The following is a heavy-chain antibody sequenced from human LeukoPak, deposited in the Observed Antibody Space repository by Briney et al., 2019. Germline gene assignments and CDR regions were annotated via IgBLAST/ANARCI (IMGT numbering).Heavy chain of an antibody. D-gene: IGHD1-20*01. V-gene: IGHV1-69*13. CDR2: IIPIFGTA. Sequence: SVKVSCTASGGTFSSYAISWVRQAPGQGLEWMGGIIPIFGTANYAQKFQGRVTITADESTSTAYMELSSLGSEDTAVYYCAREVTYNWNGYDAFDIWGQGTMVTVSS. CDR1: GGTFSSYA. J-gene: IGHJ3*02. CDR3: AREVTYNWNGYDAFDI.